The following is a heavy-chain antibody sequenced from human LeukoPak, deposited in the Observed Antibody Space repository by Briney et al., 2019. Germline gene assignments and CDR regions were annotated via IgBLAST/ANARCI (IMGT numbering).Heavy chain of an antibody. CDR2: ISYDGSNK. Sequence: PGRSLRLSCAAPGFTFTNYVMHWVRQAPGKGLEWVAVISYDGSNKYYADSVKGRFTISRDNSKNTVYLQMNSLRPEDTAVYYCARELTSTYYFDYWGQGTLVTVSS. CDR3: ARELTSTYYFDY. J-gene: IGHJ4*02. V-gene: IGHV3-30*04. CDR1: GFTFTNYV.